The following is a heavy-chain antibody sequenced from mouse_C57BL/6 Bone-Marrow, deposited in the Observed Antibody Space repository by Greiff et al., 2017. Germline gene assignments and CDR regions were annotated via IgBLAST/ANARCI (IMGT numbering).Heavy chain of an antibody. CDR3: ARGTTVVAPMDY. Sequence: QVQLKQSGAELARPGASVKLSCKASGYTSTSYGISWVKQRTGQGLEWIGEIYPRSGNTYYNEKFKGKATLTADKSSSTAYMELRSLTSEDSAVYFCARGTTVVAPMDYWGQGTSVTVSS. CDR2: IYPRSGNT. J-gene: IGHJ4*01. V-gene: IGHV1-81*01. CDR1: GYTSTSYG. D-gene: IGHD1-1*01.